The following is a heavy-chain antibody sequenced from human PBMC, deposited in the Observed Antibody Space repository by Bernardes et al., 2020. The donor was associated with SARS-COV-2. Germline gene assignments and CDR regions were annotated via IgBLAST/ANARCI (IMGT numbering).Heavy chain of an antibody. V-gene: IGHV3-23*01. CDR2: INGVGGT. J-gene: IGHJ4*02. CDR1: GFTFTSYA. CDR3: AKDYMEGGATQLFDY. D-gene: IGHD1-1*01. Sequence: GGSLRLSCAASGFTFTSYALSWVRQAPGKGLEWVSGINGVGGTYYADSVKGRFTISRDISTKMLFLQMNSLRAEDTAIYYCAKDYMEGGATQLFDYWGQGTLVTVSS.